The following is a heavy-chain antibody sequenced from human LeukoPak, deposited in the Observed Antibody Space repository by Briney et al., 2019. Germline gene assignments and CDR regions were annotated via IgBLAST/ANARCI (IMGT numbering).Heavy chain of an antibody. CDR3: ASPSSRYCSSTSCYSS. CDR1: GFTFSSYA. D-gene: IGHD2-2*01. Sequence: PGGSLRLSCAASGFTFSSYAMSWVRQAPGKGLEWVSVIYSGGSTYYADSVKGRFTISRDNSKNTLYLQMNSLRAEDTAVYYCASPSSRYCSSTSCYSSWGQGTLVTVSS. J-gene: IGHJ5*02. CDR2: IYSGGST. V-gene: IGHV3-66*01.